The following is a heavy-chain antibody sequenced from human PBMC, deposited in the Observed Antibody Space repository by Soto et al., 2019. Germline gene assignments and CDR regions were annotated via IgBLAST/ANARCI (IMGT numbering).Heavy chain of an antibody. V-gene: IGHV3-23*01. D-gene: IGHD1-20*01. CDR3: AKTTDKYNWNPGDY. CDR1: GFTFSSYA. J-gene: IGHJ4*02. CDR2: ISGSGGST. Sequence: EVQLLESGGGLVQPGGSLRLSCAASGFTFSSYAMSWVRQAPGKGLEWVSVISGSGGSTYYADSVKGRFTISRDNSKNTLYLQMDSLRAEDTAVYYCAKTTDKYNWNPGDYWGQGTLVTVSS.